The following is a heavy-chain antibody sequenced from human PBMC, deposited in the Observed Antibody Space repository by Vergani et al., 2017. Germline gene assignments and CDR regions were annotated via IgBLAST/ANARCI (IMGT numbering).Heavy chain of an antibody. CDR1: GYTSTSYG. CDR3: AGVRPGDGQQWVGWFDP. CDR2: ISAYNGNT. V-gene: IGHV1-18*01. J-gene: IGHJ5*02. D-gene: IGHD6-19*01. Sequence: QVQLVQSGAEVKKPGASVKVSCKASGYTSTSYGISWVRQAPGQGLEWMGWISAYNGNTNYAQKLQGRVTMTTDTSTSTAYMELRSLRSDDTAVYYCAGVRPGDGQQWVGWFDPWGQGTLVTVSS.